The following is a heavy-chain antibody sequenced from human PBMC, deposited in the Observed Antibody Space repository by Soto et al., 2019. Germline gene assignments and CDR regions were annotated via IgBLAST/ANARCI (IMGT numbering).Heavy chain of an antibody. Sequence: QVQLVQSGAEVKKPGSSVKVSCTASGGTFNFYTINWVRQAPGQRPEWVGRVNPIVGMSSSASKFQCRVTMTADKSTIKAYMDLTGLKSEDTAVYYCATSYGSGSTHFDYWGQGTLVTVSS. V-gene: IGHV1-69*02. J-gene: IGHJ4*02. CDR2: VNPIVGMS. D-gene: IGHD3-10*01. CDR3: ATSYGSGSTHFDY. CDR1: GGTFNFYT.